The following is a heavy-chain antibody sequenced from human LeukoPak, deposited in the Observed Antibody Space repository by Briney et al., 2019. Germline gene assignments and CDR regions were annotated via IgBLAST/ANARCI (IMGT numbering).Heavy chain of an antibody. CDR2: IWYDGSNK. CDR3: ARAGIAVAGTES. V-gene: IGHV3-33*01. J-gene: IGHJ4*02. Sequence: GGSLRLSCAASGFTFSSYGMHWVRQAPGKGLEWAAVIWYDGSNKYYADSVKGRFTISRDNSKNTLYLQMNSLRAEDTAVYYCARAGIAVAGTESWGQGTLVTVSS. CDR1: GFTFSSYG. D-gene: IGHD6-19*01.